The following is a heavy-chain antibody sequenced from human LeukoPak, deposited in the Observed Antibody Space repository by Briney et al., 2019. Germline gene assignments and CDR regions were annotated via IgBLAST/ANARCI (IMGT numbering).Heavy chain of an antibody. D-gene: IGHD2-21*02. J-gene: IGHJ6*04. CDR2: IRYDGSNK. Sequence: GGSPRLSCAASRVTFSNYGMHWVRQAPGKGLEWVAFIRYDGSNKYYADSVRGRFTISRDNSKNTLYLQMNSLRPEDTAVYYCAKATLDTAYCGGDCYPDVWGRGTTVTVSS. V-gene: IGHV3-30*02. CDR1: RVTFSNYG. CDR3: AKATLDTAYCGGDCYPDV.